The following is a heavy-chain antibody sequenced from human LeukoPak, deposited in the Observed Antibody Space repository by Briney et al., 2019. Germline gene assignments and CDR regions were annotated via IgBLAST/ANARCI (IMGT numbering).Heavy chain of an antibody. J-gene: IGHJ6*02. CDR1: GFTFSSYA. V-gene: IGHV3-30-3*01. CDR2: ISYDGSNK. CDR3: ARDRSGIAAAGSPRHYYYYGMDV. Sequence: GGSLRLSCAASGFTFSSYAMHWVRQAPGKGLEWVAVISYDGSNKYYADFVKGRFTISRDNSKNTLYLQMNSLRAEDTAVYYCARDRSGIAAAGSPRHYYYYGMDVWGQGTTVTVSS. D-gene: IGHD6-13*01.